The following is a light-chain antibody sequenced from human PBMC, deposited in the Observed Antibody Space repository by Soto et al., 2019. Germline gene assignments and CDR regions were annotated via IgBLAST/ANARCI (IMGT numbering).Light chain of an antibody. CDR1: SSDVGGYNY. CDR3: SSYTSSSPIGV. CDR2: EVS. V-gene: IGLV2-14*01. J-gene: IGLJ1*01. Sequence: QSSMTQPSSLSGSPGQSITISCTGTSSDVGGYNYVSWYQQHPGKAPKLMIYEVSNRPSGVSNRFSGSKSGNTASLTISGLQAEDEADYYCSSYTSSSPIGVYGTGTKVNVL.